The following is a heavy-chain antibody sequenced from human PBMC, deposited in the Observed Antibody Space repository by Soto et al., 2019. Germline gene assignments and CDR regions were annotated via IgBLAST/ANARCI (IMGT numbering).Heavy chain of an antibody. CDR3: ARSGDRDADYYYGMDV. D-gene: IGHD7-27*01. V-gene: IGHV4-39*01. CDR1: GGSISSSSYY. Sequence: SETLSLTCTASGGSISSSSYYWGWIRQPPGKGLEWIGSIYYSGSTYYNPSLKSRVTISVDTSKNQFSLKLSSVTAADTAVYYCARSGDRDADYYYGMDVWGQGTTVTVSS. J-gene: IGHJ6*02. CDR2: IYYSGST.